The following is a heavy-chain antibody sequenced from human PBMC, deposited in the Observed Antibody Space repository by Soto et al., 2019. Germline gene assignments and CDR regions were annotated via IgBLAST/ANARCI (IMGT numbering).Heavy chain of an antibody. V-gene: IGHV2-5*02. D-gene: IGHD3-3*01. Sequence: QITLNESGPTVVRPTETLTLTCRFSGFSLTTSGVGVGWIRQSPGKAPEWLALIYWDADRRYSASLKSRLTITNDSSKNRVVLTVSDLDPTDTATYYCAHRVLRTVFGLVTTTAIYFDFWGQGTPVAVSS. CDR3: AHRVLRTVFGLVTTTAIYFDF. CDR2: IYWDADR. J-gene: IGHJ4*02. CDR1: GFSLTTSGVG.